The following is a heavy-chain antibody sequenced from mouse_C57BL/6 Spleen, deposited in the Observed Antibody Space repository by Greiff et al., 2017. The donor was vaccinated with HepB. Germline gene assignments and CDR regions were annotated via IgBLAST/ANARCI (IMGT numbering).Heavy chain of an antibody. J-gene: IGHJ3*01. D-gene: IGHD3-2*01. V-gene: IGHV3-6*01. CDR3: ARNSHPTGWFAY. CDR1: GYSITSGYY. CDR2: ISYDGSN. Sequence: EVKLQESGPGLVKPSQSLSLTCSVTGYSITSGYYWNWIRQFPGNKLEWMGYISYDGSNNYNPSLKNRISITRDTSKNQFFLKLNSVTTEDTATYYCARNSHPTGWFAYWGQGTLVTVSA.